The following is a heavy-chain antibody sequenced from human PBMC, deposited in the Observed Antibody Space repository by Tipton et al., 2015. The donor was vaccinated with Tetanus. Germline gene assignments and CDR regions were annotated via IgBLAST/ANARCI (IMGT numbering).Heavy chain of an antibody. CDR1: GFTVSSNY. J-gene: IGHJ4*02. D-gene: IGHD3-10*01. CDR2: IYSGGST. Sequence: QLVQSGGGLIQPGGSLRLSCAASGFTVSSNYMSWVRQAPGKGLEWVSVIYSGGSTYYADSVKGRFTISRDNSKNTLYLQMNSLRAEDTAVYYWARELRGGSGSYFDWGQGTLVTVSS. CDR3: ARELRGGSGSYFD. V-gene: IGHV3-53*01.